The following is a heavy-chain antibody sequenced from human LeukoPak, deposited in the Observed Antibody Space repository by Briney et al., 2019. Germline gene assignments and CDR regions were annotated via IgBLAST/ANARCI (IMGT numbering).Heavy chain of an antibody. D-gene: IGHD3-22*01. CDR1: GGSISSGGYS. CDR3: ARADYDDFGEYDY. J-gene: IGHJ4*02. V-gene: IGHV4-30-2*01. CDR2: IYHSGST. Sequence: SQTLSLTCAVSGGSISSGGYSWSWVRQPPGKGLEWIGYIYHSGSTYYNPSLKSRVTISVDRSKNQFSLKLSSVTAADTAVYYCARADYDDFGEYDYWGQGTLVTVFS.